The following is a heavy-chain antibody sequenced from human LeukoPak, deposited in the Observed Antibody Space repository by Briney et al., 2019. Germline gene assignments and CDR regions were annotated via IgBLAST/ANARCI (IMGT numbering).Heavy chain of an antibody. V-gene: IGHV1-69*05. CDR1: GGTFSSYA. Sequence: ASVKVSCKASGGTFSSYAFSWVRQAPGQGLEWMGGIIPIFGTANYAQKFQGRVTITTDESTSTAYMELSSLRSEDTAVYYCARLSIVGAATGFDYWGQGTLVTVSS. J-gene: IGHJ4*02. CDR3: ARLSIVGAATGFDY. D-gene: IGHD1-26*01. CDR2: IIPIFGTA.